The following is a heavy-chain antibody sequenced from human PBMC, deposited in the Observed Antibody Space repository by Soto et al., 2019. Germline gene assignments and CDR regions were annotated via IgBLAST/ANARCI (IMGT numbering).Heavy chain of an antibody. CDR1: GGSISSSSYY. D-gene: IGHD6-19*01. CDR3: ARRTVNIRTFYSGLKTHCFDY. V-gene: IGHV4-39*01. CDR2: IYYTGNT. Sequence: SETLSLTCAVSGGSISSSSYYWGWIRQPPGKGLEWIGSIYYTGNTYYTPSLQSRVATSVDTSKNQFSLKLNSVTAADTAVYYCARRTVNIRTFYSGLKTHCFDYWGQGALVTVSS. J-gene: IGHJ4*02.